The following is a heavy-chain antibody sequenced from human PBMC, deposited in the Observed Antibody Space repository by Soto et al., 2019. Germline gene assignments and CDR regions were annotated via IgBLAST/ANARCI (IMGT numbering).Heavy chain of an antibody. CDR2: IYPSGMP. J-gene: IGHJ4*02. Sequence: TLSLPSTVSGGSGSNAAYSWSWIRQPPGKGLEWIGYIYPSGMPFYNPSLRSRVTISIDRSNDQFSLNLKSVTAADTVVYYCARERGGYGLFDSWGQGTLGTVS. V-gene: IGHV4-30-2*01. CDR1: GGSGSNAAYS. CDR3: ARERGGYGLFDS. D-gene: IGHD5-18*01.